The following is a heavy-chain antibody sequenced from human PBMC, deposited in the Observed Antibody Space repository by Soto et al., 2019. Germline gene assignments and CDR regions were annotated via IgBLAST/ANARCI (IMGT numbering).Heavy chain of an antibody. CDR2: INAGNGNT. J-gene: IGHJ4*02. CDR3: ARDEDSYPGGY. D-gene: IGHD5-18*01. V-gene: IGHV1-3*01. Sequence: ASVKVSCKASGYTFTSYAMHWVRQAPGQRLEGMGWINAGNGNTKYSQKFQGRVTITRDTSASTAYMELSSLRSEDTAVYYCARDEDSYPGGYWGQGTLVTVSS. CDR1: GYTFTSYA.